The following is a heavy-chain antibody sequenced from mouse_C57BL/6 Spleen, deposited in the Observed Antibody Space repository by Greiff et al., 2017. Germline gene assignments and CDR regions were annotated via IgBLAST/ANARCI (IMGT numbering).Heavy chain of an antibody. V-gene: IGHV2-2*01. J-gene: IGHJ4*01. CDR1: GFSLTSYG. D-gene: IGHD1-1*01. CDR2: IWSGGST. Sequence: VMLVESGPGLVQPSQSLSITCTVSGFSLTSYGVHWVRQSPGKGLEWLGVIWSGGSTDYNAAFISRLSISKDNSKSQVFFKMNSLQADDTAIYYCARSRRPTVVAEDAMDYWGQGTSVTVSS. CDR3: ARSRRPTVVAEDAMDY.